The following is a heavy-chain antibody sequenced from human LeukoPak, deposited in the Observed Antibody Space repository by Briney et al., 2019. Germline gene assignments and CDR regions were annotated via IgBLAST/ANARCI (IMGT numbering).Heavy chain of an antibody. CDR1: GFTFSSYG. V-gene: IGHV3-9*01. CDR2: ISWNSDNI. D-gene: IGHD3-3*01. J-gene: IGHJ4*02. Sequence: GGSLRLSCAASGFTFSSYGMHWVRQAPGKGLEWVSGISWNSDNIGYADSVKGRFTISRDNAKNSLYLQMNSLRAEDTALYYCARTFWSAYYFDYWGQGTLVTVSS. CDR3: ARTFWSAYYFDY.